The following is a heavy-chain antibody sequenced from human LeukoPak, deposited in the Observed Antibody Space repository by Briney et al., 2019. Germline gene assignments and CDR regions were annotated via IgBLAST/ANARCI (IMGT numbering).Heavy chain of an antibody. CDR3: AMTIPSSGWYDYYYGMDV. CDR1: GGSISSSSYY. V-gene: IGHV4-39*01. D-gene: IGHD6-19*01. CDR2: IYYSGST. J-gene: IGHJ6*02. Sequence: SETLSLTCTVSGGSISSSSYYWGWIRQPPGKGLEWIGSIYYSGSTYYNPSLKSRVTISVDTSKNQFSLKLSSVTAADTAMYYCAMTIPSSGWYDYYYGMDVWGQGTTVTVSS.